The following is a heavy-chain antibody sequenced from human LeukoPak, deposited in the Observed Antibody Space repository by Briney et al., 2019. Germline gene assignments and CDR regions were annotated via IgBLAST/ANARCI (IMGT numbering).Heavy chain of an antibody. D-gene: IGHD3-9*01. CDR1: GFAFSSYA. J-gene: IGHJ6*02. CDR2: ISGSTSTI. V-gene: IGHV3-23*01. CDR3: ARDWGYDILKKVDYGMDV. Sequence: PGGSLRLSCAASGFAFSSYAMSWVRQTPGTGLEWVAAISGSTSTILYADSVKGRFTISRDNSANTLYLRMKSLRAEDTAIYYCARDWGYDILKKVDYGMDVWGQGTTVTVSS.